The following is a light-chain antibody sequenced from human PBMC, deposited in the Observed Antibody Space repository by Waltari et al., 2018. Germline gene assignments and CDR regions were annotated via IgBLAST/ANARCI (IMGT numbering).Light chain of an antibody. CDR3: QQRSNWPPINT. V-gene: IGKV3-11*01. CDR2: DAS. J-gene: IGKJ2*01. CDR1: QSVSSY. Sequence: EIVLTQSPATLSLSPGDRATLSCRASQSVSSYLAWYQQKPGQAPRLLIYDASNRATGIPARFSGSGSGTDFTLTISSLEPEDFAVYYCQQRSNWPPINTFGQGTRVDVK.